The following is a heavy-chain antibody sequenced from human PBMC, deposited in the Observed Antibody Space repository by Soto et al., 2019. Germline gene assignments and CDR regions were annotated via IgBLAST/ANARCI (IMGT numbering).Heavy chain of an antibody. V-gene: IGHV1-46*01. Sequence: QVQLVQSGAEVKKPGASVKVSCKASGYTLTNYYFHWVRQAPGQGLEWMGIINPSGNSTNYVQKYRGRVTVTRDTSTSTVYMELSSLRSEDTAVYDCSRTEYSPKTYFQHWGQGPLVIVSS. CDR3: SRTEYSPKTYFQH. J-gene: IGHJ1*01. CDR2: INPSGNST. CDR1: GYTLTNYY. D-gene: IGHD6-6*01.